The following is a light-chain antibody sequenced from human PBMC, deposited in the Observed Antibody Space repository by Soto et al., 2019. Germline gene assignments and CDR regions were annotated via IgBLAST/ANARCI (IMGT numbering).Light chain of an antibody. J-gene: IGKJ5*01. CDR1: QDLGTW. Sequence: DIQMTRSPSYVSAFVGDTVTITRRASQDLGTWLAWYQQKPGKAPKILIYGATTLQNGVPSRFSGSGSGTDFTLTITSLQPEDIGTYYCQQANRLPTLGQGTRLQ. CDR3: QQANRLPT. V-gene: IGKV1-12*01. CDR2: GAT.